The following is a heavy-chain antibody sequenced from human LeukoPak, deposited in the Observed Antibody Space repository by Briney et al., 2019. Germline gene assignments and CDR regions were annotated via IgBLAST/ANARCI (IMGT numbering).Heavy chain of an antibody. CDR1: RGSISSSC. D-gene: IGHD5-24*01. CDR3: ARVEYYYGMEV. Sequence: SETLSLTCTVSRGSISSSCWSWIRQPPGKGLEWIGYIYYSGSTNYNPSLKSRVTISVDTSKNQFSLKVSYVTAADTAVYYCARVEYYYGMEVWGQGTTVTVSS. J-gene: IGHJ6*02. CDR2: IYYSGST. V-gene: IGHV4-59*01.